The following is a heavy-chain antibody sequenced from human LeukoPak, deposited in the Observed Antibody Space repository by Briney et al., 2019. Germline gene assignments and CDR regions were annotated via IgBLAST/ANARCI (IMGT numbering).Heavy chain of an antibody. V-gene: IGHV1-2*02. J-gene: IGHJ4*02. CDR2: IHPQSGGT. D-gene: IGHD1-26*01. Sequence: AASVKVSCKASGYTFTDFYLHWVRQTPGQGLECMGYIHPQSGGTHYVQKFQGRVTMTRGTSSGTAYMELSRLRSDDTAVYYCARDEYSGSPNWGQGTLVTVSS. CDR3: ARDEYSGSPN. CDR1: GYTFTDFY.